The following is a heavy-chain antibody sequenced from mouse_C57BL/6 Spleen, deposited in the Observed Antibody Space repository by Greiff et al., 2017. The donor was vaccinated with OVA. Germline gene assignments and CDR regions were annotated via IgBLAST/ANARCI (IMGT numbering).Heavy chain of an antibody. CDR2: IDPSDSYT. CDR1: GYTFTSYW. D-gene: IGHD1-1*01. CDR3: ARYGSRNSYYAMDY. V-gene: IGHV1-50*01. J-gene: IGHJ4*01. Sequence: QVQLQQSGAELVKPGASVKLSCKASGYTFTSYWMQWVKQRPGQGLEWIGEIDPSDSYTNYNQKFKGKATLTVDTSSSTAYMQLSSLTSEDSAVYYCARYGSRNSYYAMDYWGQGTSVTVSS.